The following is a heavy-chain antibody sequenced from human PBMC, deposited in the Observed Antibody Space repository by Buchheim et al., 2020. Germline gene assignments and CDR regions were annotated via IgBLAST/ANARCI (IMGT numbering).Heavy chain of an antibody. Sequence: QVQLVESGGGVVQPGRSLRLSCAASGFTFSSYAMHWVRQAPGKGLEWVAVISYDGSNKYYADSVKGRFTISRDNSKNTLYLQMNSLRAEDTAVYYCAREVARGYFDYWGQGTL. D-gene: IGHD2-15*01. CDR2: ISYDGSNK. CDR3: AREVARGYFDY. CDR1: GFTFSSYA. V-gene: IGHV3-30-3*01. J-gene: IGHJ4*02.